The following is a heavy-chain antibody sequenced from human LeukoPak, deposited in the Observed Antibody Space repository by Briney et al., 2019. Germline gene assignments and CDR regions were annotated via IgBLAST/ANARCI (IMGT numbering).Heavy chain of an antibody. V-gene: IGHV3-23*01. CDR3: AKKGGTLLRPYYFDY. CDR1: GFTFSSYA. J-gene: IGHJ4*02. D-gene: IGHD2-15*01. Sequence: GGSLRLSCAASGFTFSSYAMSWVRQAPGKGLEWVSLISGSSGSTFCTDSVKGRFTVSRDNSKNTLYLQMNSLRADDTAVYFCAKKGGTLLRPYYFDYWGQGTLVTVSS. CDR2: ISGSSGST.